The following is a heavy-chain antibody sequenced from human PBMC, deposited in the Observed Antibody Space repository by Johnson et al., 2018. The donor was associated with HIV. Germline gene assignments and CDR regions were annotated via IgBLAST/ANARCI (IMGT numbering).Heavy chain of an antibody. CDR1: GFTFSSYG. V-gene: IGHV3-30*02. Sequence: QVQLVESGGGVVQPGGSMRLSCAASGFTFSSYGMHWVRQAPGKGLEWVAFILYDGSNKYYVDSVKGRFTISRDNAKNSLYLQMNSLRAEDTAVYYCAREGIGCGAFDIWGQGTMVTVSS. CDR2: ILYDGSNK. CDR3: AREGIGCGAFDI. J-gene: IGHJ3*02.